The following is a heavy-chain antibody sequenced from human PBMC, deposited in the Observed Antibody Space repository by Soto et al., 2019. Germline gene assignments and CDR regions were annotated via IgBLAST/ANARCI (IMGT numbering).Heavy chain of an antibody. D-gene: IGHD3-16*01. V-gene: IGHV4-30-4*01. CDR2: IYYSGGT. CDR1: GGSISSGDYY. Sequence: QVKLQESGPGLVKPSQTLSLTCTVSGGSISSGDYYWSWIRQPPGKGLEWIGFIYYSGGTYYKPSLKSQVTISVDTSKNKFSLNLSSVTAADTAVYYCARASRGELWVYAKWFDPWGTGTLVTVSS. J-gene: IGHJ5*02. CDR3: ARASRGELWVYAKWFDP.